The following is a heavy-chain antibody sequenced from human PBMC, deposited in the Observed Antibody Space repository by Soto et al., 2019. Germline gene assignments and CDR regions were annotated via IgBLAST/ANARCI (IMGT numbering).Heavy chain of an antibody. J-gene: IGHJ6*02. CDR3: AKNFYCSTTTCYTDYYYYGMDV. CDR1: VGTLSSYA. D-gene: IGHD2-2*02. Sequence: SVKVSCKSSVGTLSSYAISLVRQAPGQGLEWMGGIIPIFGTANYAQKFQGRVTITADKSTSTAYMELSSLRSEETAVYYCAKNFYCSTTTCYTDYYYYGMDVWGQGTTVTVSS. CDR2: IIPIFGTA. V-gene: IGHV1-69*06.